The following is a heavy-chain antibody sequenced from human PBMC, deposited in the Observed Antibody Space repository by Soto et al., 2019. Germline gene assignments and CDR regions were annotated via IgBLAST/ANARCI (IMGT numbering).Heavy chain of an antibody. V-gene: IGHV4-39*01. CDR1: GGSVTNSSYY. CDR2: VYYRGRS. Sequence: SETLSLTCTVSGGSVTNSSYYWGWIRQSPGKGLEWIGSVYYRGRSYSKSSVKSRVTISVDTSKNRFSLSLNSVTASDTAVYLCVSQRTTVPTQACFDYRGPGALVTVSS. J-gene: IGHJ4*02. CDR3: VSQRTTVPTQACFDY. D-gene: IGHD4-17*01.